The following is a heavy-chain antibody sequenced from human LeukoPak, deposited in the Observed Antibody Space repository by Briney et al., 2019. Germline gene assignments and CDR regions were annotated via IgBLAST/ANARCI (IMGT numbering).Heavy chain of an antibody. Sequence: SETLSLTCTVSGGSISSYYWSWIRQPPGKGLEWIGYIYYSGSTNYNPSLKSRVTISVDTSKNQFSLKLSSVTAADTAIYYCARIMGPAAQGWFDPWGQGTLVIVSS. CDR3: ARIMGPAAQGWFDP. D-gene: IGHD2-8*01. J-gene: IGHJ5*02. V-gene: IGHV4-59*01. CDR2: IYYSGST. CDR1: GGSISSYY.